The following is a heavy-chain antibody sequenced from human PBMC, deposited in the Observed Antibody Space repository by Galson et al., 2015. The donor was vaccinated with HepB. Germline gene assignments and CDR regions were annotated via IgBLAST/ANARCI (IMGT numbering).Heavy chain of an antibody. CDR1: GYTFTSYA. V-gene: IGHV1-3*01. CDR2: INAGNGNT. CDR3: ARDLGYFDWLLYY. J-gene: IGHJ4*02. D-gene: IGHD3-9*01. Sequence: SVKVSCKASGYTFTSYAMHWVRQAPGQRLEWMGWINAGNGNTKYSQKFQGRVTITRDTSASTAYMELSSLRSEDTAVYYCARDLGYFDWLLYYWGQGTLVTVSS.